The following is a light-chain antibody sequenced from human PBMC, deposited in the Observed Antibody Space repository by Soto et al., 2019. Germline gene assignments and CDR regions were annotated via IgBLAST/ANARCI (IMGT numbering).Light chain of an antibody. Sequence: DVQMTQSPSTLSASIGDRVTITCRASQSISSWLAWYQQKPGKAPKLLIYDASSLESGVPSRFSGSGSGTEFTLTISSLQPDDFATYYCHQYNSYRFGQWTKVEIK. CDR3: HQYNSYR. J-gene: IGKJ1*01. CDR2: DAS. V-gene: IGKV1-5*01. CDR1: QSISSW.